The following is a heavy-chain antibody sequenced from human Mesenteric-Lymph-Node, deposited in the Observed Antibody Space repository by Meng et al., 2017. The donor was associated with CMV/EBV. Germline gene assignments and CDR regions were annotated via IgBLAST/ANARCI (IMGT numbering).Heavy chain of an antibody. V-gene: IGHV4-39*01. J-gene: IGHJ4*02. CDR1: GGSISSSSYY. Sequence: GGSISSSSYYWGWIRQPPGKGLEWIGSIYYSGSTYYNPSLKSRVTISVDTSKNQFSLKLSSVTAADTAVYYCATLPNGDYSMGYFDYWGQGTLVTVSS. CDR2: IYYSGST. CDR3: ATLPNGDYSMGYFDY. D-gene: IGHD4-17*01.